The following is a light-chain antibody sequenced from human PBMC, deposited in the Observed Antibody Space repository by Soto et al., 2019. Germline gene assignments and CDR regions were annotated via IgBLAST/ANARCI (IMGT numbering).Light chain of an antibody. CDR1: SSNIGAGYD. Sequence: QAVVTQPPSVSGAPGQRVTTSCTGSSSNIGAGYDVHWYQQLPGTAPKLLIYGNSNRPSGVPDRFSGSKSGTSASLAITGLQAEDEADYYCQSYDSSLSSVVFGGGTKVTVL. CDR3: QSYDSSLSSVV. CDR2: GNS. V-gene: IGLV1-40*01. J-gene: IGLJ2*01.